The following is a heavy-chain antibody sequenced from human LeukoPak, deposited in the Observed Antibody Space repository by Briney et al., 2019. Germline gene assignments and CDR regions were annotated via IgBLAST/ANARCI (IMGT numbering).Heavy chain of an antibody. J-gene: IGHJ3*02. CDR3: ARDHLRQPRGAFDI. Sequence: GGSLRLSCAASGFTFSIYSMNWVRQAPGKGLEWVSSISSSSSYIYYADSVKGRFTISRDNAKNSLYLQMNSLRAEDTAVYYCARDHLRQPRGAFDIWGQGTMVTVSS. CDR1: GFTFSIYS. D-gene: IGHD6-13*01. V-gene: IGHV3-21*01. CDR2: ISSSSSYI.